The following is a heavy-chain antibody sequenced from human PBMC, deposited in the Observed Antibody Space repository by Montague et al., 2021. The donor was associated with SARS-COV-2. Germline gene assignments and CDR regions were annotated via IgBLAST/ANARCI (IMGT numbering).Heavy chain of an antibody. Sequence: SETLSLTCTVSGGSISSYYWTWIRQPPGRGLEWIGYVFQSGYSNSNRSLTGRVTISVATSRNQFYLKLSSMTATDTAVYYCAGGSATAHCLEYWGHGALVTVSS. CDR3: AGGSATAHCLEY. CDR2: VFQSGYS. J-gene: IGHJ4*01. V-gene: IGHV4-59*01. CDR1: GGSISSYY. D-gene: IGHD1-26*01.